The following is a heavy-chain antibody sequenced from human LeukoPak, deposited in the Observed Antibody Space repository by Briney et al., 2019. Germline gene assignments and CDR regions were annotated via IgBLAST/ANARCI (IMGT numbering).Heavy chain of an antibody. CDR2: INHSGST. CDR1: GGSFSGYY. CDR3: ARGGYSYGFPLFDY. V-gene: IGHV4-34*01. D-gene: IGHD5-18*01. Sequence: PSETLSLTCAVYGGSFSGYYWSWIRQPPGKGLEWIGEINHSGSTNYNPSLKSRVTISVDTSKNQFSLKLSSVTAADTAVYYCARGGYSYGFPLFDYWGQGTLVNVSS. J-gene: IGHJ4*02.